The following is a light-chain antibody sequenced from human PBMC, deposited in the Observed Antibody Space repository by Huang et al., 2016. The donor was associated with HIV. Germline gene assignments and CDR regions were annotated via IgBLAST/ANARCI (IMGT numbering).Light chain of an antibody. CDR2: DAS. CDR3: QQRSAWPLT. V-gene: IGKV3-11*01. J-gene: IGKJ4*01. Sequence: EIVLTQSPATLSLSPGKRATLSCRASQSVNSYLAWYQQKPGQAPRLLIYDASNRATGIPARFSGGGSGTDFTLTISNVQSEDFAVYYCQQRSAWPLTFGGGTKVEI. CDR1: QSVNSY.